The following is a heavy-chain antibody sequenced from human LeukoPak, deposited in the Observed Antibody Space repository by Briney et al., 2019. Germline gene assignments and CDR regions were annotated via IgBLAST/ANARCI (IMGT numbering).Heavy chain of an antibody. D-gene: IGHD6-13*01. J-gene: IGHJ6*04. Sequence: GASVKVSCKASGYAFTSYYIHWVRQAPGQGLEWMGIINPSGGSPRYAQKFQGRVTMTRDTSTGTVYMELRSLRSEDTAVYYCARDQKYGLSAAATDVWGKGTTVTVSS. CDR3: ARDQKYGLSAAATDV. CDR2: INPSGGSP. CDR1: GYAFTSYY. V-gene: IGHV1-46*01.